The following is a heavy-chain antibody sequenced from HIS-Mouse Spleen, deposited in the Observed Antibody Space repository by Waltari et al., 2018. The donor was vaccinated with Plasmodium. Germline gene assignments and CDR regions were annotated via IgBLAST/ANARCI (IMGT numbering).Heavy chain of an antibody. CDR2: RNPNSGNT. CDR3: ARRYFDL. J-gene: IGHJ2*01. Sequence: QVQLVQSGAEVKKPGASVKVSCKASGYTFTSYDINWVRQATGQGLEWMGWRNPNSGNTGYEQKFQGRGTMTRNTSRSTAYMELSSLRSEDTAVYYWARRYFDLWGRGTLVTVSS. CDR1: GYTFTSYD. V-gene: IGHV1-8*01.